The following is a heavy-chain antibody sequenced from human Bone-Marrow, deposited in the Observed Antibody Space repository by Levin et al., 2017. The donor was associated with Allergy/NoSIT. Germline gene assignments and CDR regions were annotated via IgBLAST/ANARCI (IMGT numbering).Heavy chain of an antibody. CDR1: GGSVSSGSYY. V-gene: IGHV4-39*01. D-gene: IGHD3-10*01. CDR3: ARLEHYGSGAFRYFDL. J-gene: IGHJ2*01. Sequence: SETLSLICTVSGGSVSSGSYYWGWIRQPPGTGLEWIGNIYYSGNTYYNPSLKSRVTMSVDTSKNQFSLRLNSATAAATAVYCCARLEHYGSGAFRYFDLWGRGTLVTFSS. CDR2: IYYSGNT.